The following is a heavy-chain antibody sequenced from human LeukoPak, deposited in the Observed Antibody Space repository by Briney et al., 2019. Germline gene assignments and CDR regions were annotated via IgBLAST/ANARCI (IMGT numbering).Heavy chain of an antibody. CDR1: GGTFSSSS. V-gene: IGHV1-69*05. D-gene: IGHD1-14*01. J-gene: IGHJ5*02. CDR3: AREVPPRSYNPPNWFDP. CDR2: IIPIFGTA. Sequence: ASVKVSCKASGGTFSSSSISWVRQAPGQGLEWMGGIIPIFGTANYAQKFQGRVTITRDTSASTAYMELSSLRSEDTAVYYCAREVPPRSYNPPNWFDPWGQGTLVTVPS.